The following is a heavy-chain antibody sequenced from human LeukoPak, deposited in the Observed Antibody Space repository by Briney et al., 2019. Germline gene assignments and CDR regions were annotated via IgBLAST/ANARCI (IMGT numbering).Heavy chain of an antibody. V-gene: IGHV1-46*01. CDR3: ARPIVGATGFDY. D-gene: IGHD1-26*01. CDR2: INPSGGST. CDR1: GYTFTSYY. J-gene: IGHJ4*02. Sequence: GASVKVSCKASGYTFTSYYMHWVRQAPGQGLEWMGIINPSGGSTSYAQKFQGRVTMTRDTSTSTVYTELSSLRSEDTAVYYCARPIVGATGFDYWGQGTLVTVSS.